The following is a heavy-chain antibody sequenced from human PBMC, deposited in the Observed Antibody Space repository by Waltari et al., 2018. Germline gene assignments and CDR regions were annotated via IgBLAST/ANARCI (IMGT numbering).Heavy chain of an antibody. CDR2: IRGDGSFT. D-gene: IGHD6-6*01. CDR1: GFTFSCYW. CDR3: VRSGSSTPFDY. J-gene: IGHJ4*02. V-gene: IGHV3-74*01. Sequence: EVQLVESGGGFIQPGGSLRLSCAVSGFTFSCYWMHWVRQAPGKGLVWVSRIRGDGSFTSYADSVKGRFTISRDNAKNTLYLQMNSLRAEETAVYYCVRSGSSTPFDYWGQGTLVTVSS.